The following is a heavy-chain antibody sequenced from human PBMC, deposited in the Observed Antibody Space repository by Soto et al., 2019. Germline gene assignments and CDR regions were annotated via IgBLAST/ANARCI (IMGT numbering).Heavy chain of an antibody. CDR3: AKAIASYYAVSDYYYYYGMDV. J-gene: IGHJ6*02. V-gene: IGHV3-23*01. Sequence: PGGSLRLSCAASGFTFSSYAMSWVRQAPGKGLEWVSAISGSGGSTYYADSVKGRFTISRDNSKNTLYLQMNSLRAEDTAVYYCAKAIASYYAVSDYYYYYGMDVWGQGTTVTVSS. CDR1: GFTFSSYA. CDR2: ISGSGGST. D-gene: IGHD1-26*01.